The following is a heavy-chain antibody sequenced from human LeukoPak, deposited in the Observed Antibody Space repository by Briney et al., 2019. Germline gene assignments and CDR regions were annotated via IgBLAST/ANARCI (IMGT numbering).Heavy chain of an antibody. CDR3: ARGTYGSGSYYSSY. Sequence: SETLSLTCTVSGGSIGSYYWSWIRQPPGKGLEWIGYIYYSGSTNYNPSLKSRVTISVDTSKNQFSLKLSSVTAADTAVYYCARGTYGSGSYYSSYWGQGTLVTVSS. CDR2: IYYSGST. V-gene: IGHV4-59*01. D-gene: IGHD3-10*01. CDR1: GGSIGSYY. J-gene: IGHJ4*02.